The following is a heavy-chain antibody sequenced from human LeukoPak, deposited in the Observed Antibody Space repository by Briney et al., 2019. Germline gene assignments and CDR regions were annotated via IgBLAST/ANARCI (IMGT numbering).Heavy chain of an antibody. V-gene: IGHV1-46*03. Sequence: ASVKVSCKASGYTFTSSYMHWVRQAPGQGLEWMGIINPSGGSTSYAQKFRGRVTMTRDMSTSTVYMELSSLRSEDTAVYYCATERRGYCSSTSCSNFDYWGQGTLVTVSS. CDR2: INPSGGST. CDR1: GYTFTSSY. CDR3: ATERRGYCSSTSCSNFDY. D-gene: IGHD2-2*01. J-gene: IGHJ4*02.